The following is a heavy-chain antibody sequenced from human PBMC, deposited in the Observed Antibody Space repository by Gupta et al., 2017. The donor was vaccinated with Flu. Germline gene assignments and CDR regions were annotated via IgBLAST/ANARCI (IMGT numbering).Heavy chain of an antibody. J-gene: IGHJ4*02. CDR2: IKEDGSEK. CDR3: ARGRTFSAWYLTGFDY. CDR1: GFTFRRYW. V-gene: IGHV3-7*04. D-gene: IGHD6-19*01. Sequence: VQLVESGVGLVQPVGSLRLSCAASGFTFRRYWMSGVRQAPGKGLEWVANIKEDGSEKYYVDSVKGRFTISRDNAKNSLYLQVNSLRAEDTAVFYCARGRTFSAWYLTGFDYWGQGALVTVSS.